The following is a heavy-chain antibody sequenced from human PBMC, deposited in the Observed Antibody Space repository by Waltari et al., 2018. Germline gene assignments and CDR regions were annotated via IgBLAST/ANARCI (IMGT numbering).Heavy chain of an antibody. Sequence: EVQLVDSGGGLVQPGGSLRLSCAASGFTFSSYAMSWVRQAPGKGLEWVSGISSNGGSTYYADSVKGRFTISRDNSKNTLYLQMNSLRAEDTAVYYCAKPASLGSCSRYFDLWGRGTLVTVSS. CDR2: ISSNGGST. CDR3: AKPASLGSCSRYFDL. D-gene: IGHD2-15*01. CDR1: GFTFSSYA. J-gene: IGHJ2*01. V-gene: IGHV3-23*04.